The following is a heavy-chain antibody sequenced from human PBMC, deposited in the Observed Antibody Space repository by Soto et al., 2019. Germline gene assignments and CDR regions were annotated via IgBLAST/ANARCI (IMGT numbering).Heavy chain of an antibody. Sequence: PSETXSLTCTVSGGSISSGGYYWSWIRQHPGKGLEWIGYIYYSGSTYYNPSLKSRVTISVDTSKNQFSLKLSSVTTADTAVYYCARERGTMVRGVIIVSGMDVWGQGTTVTVSS. D-gene: IGHD3-10*01. CDR3: ARERGTMVRGVIIVSGMDV. J-gene: IGHJ6*02. V-gene: IGHV4-31*03. CDR2: IYYSGST. CDR1: GGSISSGGYY.